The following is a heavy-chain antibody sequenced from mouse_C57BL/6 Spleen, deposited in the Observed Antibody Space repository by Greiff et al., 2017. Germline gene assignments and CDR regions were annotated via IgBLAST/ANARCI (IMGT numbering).Heavy chain of an antibody. D-gene: IGHD2-5*01. CDR3: TRDDYSNYPDY. J-gene: IGHJ4*01. Sequence: EVHLVESGEGLVKPGGSLKLSCAASGFTFSSYAMSWVRQTPEKRLEWVAYISSGGDYIYYADTVKGRFTISRDNARNTLYLQMSSLKSEDTAMYYCTRDDYSNYPDYWGQGTSVTVSS. CDR2: ISSGGDYI. CDR1: GFTFSSYA. V-gene: IGHV5-9-1*02.